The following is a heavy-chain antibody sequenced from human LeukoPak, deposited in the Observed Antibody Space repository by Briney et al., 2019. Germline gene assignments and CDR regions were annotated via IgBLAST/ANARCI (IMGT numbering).Heavy chain of an antibody. CDR2: ISSRGTTI. J-gene: IGHJ4*02. CDR1: GFSFSDYY. CDR3: ARDAYDTGYYGDFDY. Sequence: GGSLRLSCAASGFSFSDYYMSWIRQPPGKGLEWVSYISSRGTTIDYADSVKGRFTISRGNAKNSLVLQMNSLRAEDTAVYYCARDAYDTGYYGDFDYWGQGTLVTVSS. D-gene: IGHD3-9*01. V-gene: IGHV3-11*01.